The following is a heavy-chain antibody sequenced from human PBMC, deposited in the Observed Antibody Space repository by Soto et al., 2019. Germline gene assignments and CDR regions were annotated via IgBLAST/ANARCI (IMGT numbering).Heavy chain of an antibody. D-gene: IGHD2-2*01. Sequence: SETLSLTCTVSGGSISSYYWSWIRQPPGKGLEWIGYIYYSGSTNYNPSLKSRVTISVDTSKNQFSLKLSSVTAADTAVYYCAMSHCSSTSCRGPGWFDPWGQGTQVTVSS. CDR2: IYYSGST. J-gene: IGHJ5*02. CDR1: GGSISSYY. CDR3: AMSHCSSTSCRGPGWFDP. V-gene: IGHV4-59*01.